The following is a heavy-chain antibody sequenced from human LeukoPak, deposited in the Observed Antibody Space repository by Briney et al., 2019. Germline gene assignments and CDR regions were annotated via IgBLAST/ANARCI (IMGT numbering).Heavy chain of an antibody. CDR2: VDPEDGET. V-gene: IGHV1-69-2*01. D-gene: IGHD1-26*01. CDR1: GYTFTDYY. CDR3: ATSPRIVGAADY. Sequence: ASVKVSCKVSGYTFTDYYMHWVQQAPGKGLEWMGLVDPEDGETIYAEKFQGRVTTTADTSTDTAYMELSSLRSEDTAVYYCATSPRIVGAADYWGQGTLVTVSS. J-gene: IGHJ4*02.